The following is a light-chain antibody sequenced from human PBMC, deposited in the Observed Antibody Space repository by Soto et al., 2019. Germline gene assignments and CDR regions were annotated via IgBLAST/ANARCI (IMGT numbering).Light chain of an antibody. CDR1: QSVAYTY. CDR2: GAF. J-gene: IGKJ4*01. CDR3: QQYGTSPLA. V-gene: IGKV3-20*01. Sequence: EIVLTQSPGTLCLSPGERATLSGSASQSVAYTYLAWYQQKPGQAPRLLIHGAFSRATGIPDRFSGSGSGTDLTLTISRLESEDFAVYYCQQYGTSPLAFGGGTKVDIX.